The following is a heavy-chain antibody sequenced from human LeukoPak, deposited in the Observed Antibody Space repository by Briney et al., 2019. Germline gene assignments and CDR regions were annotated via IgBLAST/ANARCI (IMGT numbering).Heavy chain of an antibody. V-gene: IGHV4-59*01. J-gene: IGHJ4*02. D-gene: IGHD7-27*01. CDR1: GGSISSYY. CDR3: AIDPNWGTHS. CDR2: IYYSGST. Sequence: SETLSLTCTVSGGSISSYYWSWIRQPPGKGLEWIGYIYYSGSTNYNPSLKSRVTISVDTSKNQFSLKLSSVTAADTAVYYCAIDPNWGTHSWGQGVLVTVSS.